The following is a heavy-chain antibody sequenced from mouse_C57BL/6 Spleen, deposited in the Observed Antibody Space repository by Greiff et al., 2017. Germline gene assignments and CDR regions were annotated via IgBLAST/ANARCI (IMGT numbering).Heavy chain of an antibody. J-gene: IGHJ4*01. D-gene: IGHD2-4*01. CDR3: ARQGEYDYPYAMDY. V-gene: IGHV5-9*01. CDR1: GFTFSSYT. CDR2: ISGGGGNT. Sequence: EVKVVESGGGLVKPGGSLKLSCAASGFTFSSYTMSWVRQTPEKRLEWVATISGGGGNTYYPDSVKGRFTISRDNAKNTLYLQMSSLRSEDTALYYCARQGEYDYPYAMDYWGQGTSVTVSS.